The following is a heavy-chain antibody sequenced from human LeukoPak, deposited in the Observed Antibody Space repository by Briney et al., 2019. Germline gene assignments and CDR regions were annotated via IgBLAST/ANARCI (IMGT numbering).Heavy chain of an antibody. CDR2: IYHSGST. V-gene: IGHV4-38-2*01. D-gene: IGHD5-18*01. Sequence: SETLSLTCAVSGYSISSGYYWGRIRQPPGKGLEWIGSIYHSGSTYYNPSLKSRVTISVDTSKNQFSLKLSSVTAADTAVYYCARHSGGYSYGYGYYFDYWGQGTLVTVSS. J-gene: IGHJ4*02. CDR3: ARHSGGYSYGYGYYFDY. CDR1: GYSISSGYY.